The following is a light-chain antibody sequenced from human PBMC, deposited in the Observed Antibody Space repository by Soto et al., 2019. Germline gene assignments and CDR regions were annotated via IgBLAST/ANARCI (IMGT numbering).Light chain of an antibody. J-gene: IGKJ1*01. Sequence: DIQMTQSPSTLSASVGDRVIITCRASQSIGSWLAWYQQKPGKAPKFLIFDASRLQSGVPSRFSGSGSGTEFTLTISNLQPDDFGTFYCQQYTSSWTFGLGTKV. CDR3: QQYTSSWT. V-gene: IGKV1-5*01. CDR1: QSIGSW. CDR2: DAS.